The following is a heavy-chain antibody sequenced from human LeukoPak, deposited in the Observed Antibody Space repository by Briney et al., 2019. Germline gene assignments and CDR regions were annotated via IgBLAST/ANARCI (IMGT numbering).Heavy chain of an antibody. V-gene: IGHV1-8*01. CDR3: ARFGDPYWYFDL. CDR1: GYSFTSYD. J-gene: IGHJ2*01. Sequence: ASVKVSCKVFGYSFTSYDINWVRQATGQGLEWMGWMNPNSGNTGYAQKFQGRVTMTRNTSISTAYMELNSLKSGDTAVYYCARFGDPYWYFDLWGRGTLVTVSS. D-gene: IGHD3-10*01. CDR2: MNPNSGNT.